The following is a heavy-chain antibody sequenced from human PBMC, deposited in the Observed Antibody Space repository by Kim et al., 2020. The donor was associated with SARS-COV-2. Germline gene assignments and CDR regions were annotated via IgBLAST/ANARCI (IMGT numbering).Heavy chain of an antibody. D-gene: IGHD5-12*01. CDR3: ARGGATIIDY. V-gene: IGHV1-18*01. J-gene: IGHJ4*02. Sequence: TNYAQKLQGRVTMTTDTSTSTAYMELRSLRSDDTAVYYCARGGATIIDYWGQGTLVTVSS. CDR2: T.